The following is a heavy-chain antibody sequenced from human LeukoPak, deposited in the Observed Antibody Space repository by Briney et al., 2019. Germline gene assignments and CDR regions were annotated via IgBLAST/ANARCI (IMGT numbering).Heavy chain of an antibody. V-gene: IGHV3-30*18. CDR2: ISYDGSNK. Sequence: GGALRLSCAASGFTFSSYGIHWVRQAPGKGLGWVAVISYDGSNKYYADSWKGGFTISRDNYKDTLYLHMNSLRDEDTAVYYCAKDRLGALYYYDSSGYYRLDYWGQGPLVTVSS. D-gene: IGHD3-22*01. CDR3: AKDRLGALYYYDSSGYYRLDY. J-gene: IGHJ4*02. CDR1: GFTFSSYG.